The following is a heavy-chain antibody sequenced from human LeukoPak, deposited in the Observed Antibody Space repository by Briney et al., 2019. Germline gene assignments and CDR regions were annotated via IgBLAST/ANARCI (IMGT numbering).Heavy chain of an antibody. V-gene: IGHV1-2*06. CDR3: GRGIQSFDP. CDR1: GYTFTAYY. CDR2: INPKNADT. J-gene: IGHJ5*02. Sequence: ASVTVSCKASGYTFTAYYIHWVRQAPGQGLEWMGRINPKNADTNYAQKFQDRVTMTRDTSMSAAYMEISRPTYDDTAVYYCGRGIQSFDPWGQGTLVTVSS.